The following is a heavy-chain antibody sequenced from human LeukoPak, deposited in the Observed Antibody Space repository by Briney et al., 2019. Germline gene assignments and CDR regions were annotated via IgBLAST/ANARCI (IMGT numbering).Heavy chain of an antibody. J-gene: IGHJ6*03. V-gene: IGHV1-46*01. CDR2: INPAGGRT. Sequence: GASVKVSCKASGYIFITYYIHWVRQAPGQGLEWVGMINPAGGRTVYAQKFQGRVTMSTDTSTSTVSMELSSLRSEDTAVYYCARGDGDDYHYYMDVWGKGTTVTVSS. CDR3: ARGDGDDYHYYMDV. CDR1: GYIFITYY. D-gene: IGHD3-10*01.